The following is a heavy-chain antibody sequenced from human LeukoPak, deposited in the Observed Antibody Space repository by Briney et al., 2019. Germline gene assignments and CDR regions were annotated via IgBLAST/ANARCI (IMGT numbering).Heavy chain of an antibody. D-gene: IGHD5-12*01. J-gene: IGHJ4*02. CDR1: GGSISSSSYY. CDR2: IYYSGST. Sequence: SETLSLTCTVSGGSISSSSYYWGWIRQPPGKGLEWIGSIYYSGSTCYNPSLKSRVTISVDTSKNQFSLTLTSVTVADTAFYYCARGGIRGYSAFDNLDFWGLGTHVTVSS. CDR3: ARGGIRGYSAFDNLDF. V-gene: IGHV4-39*07.